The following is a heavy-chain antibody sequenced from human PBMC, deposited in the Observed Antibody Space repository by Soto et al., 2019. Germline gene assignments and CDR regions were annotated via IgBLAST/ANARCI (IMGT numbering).Heavy chain of an antibody. V-gene: IGHV3-9*01. CDR1: GFTFADYA. D-gene: IGHD6-13*01. CDR3: AKAPTSNWPNGRFDP. Sequence: EVQLVESGGGLVQPGRSLRLSCAASGFTFADYAMHWVRQVPGKGLEWVSGISWNSGSIGYADSVKGRFILSRDNAKNSLYLQMNRLRTDDTALYYCAKAPTSNWPNGRFDPWGQGTLVTVSS. J-gene: IGHJ5*02. CDR2: ISWNSGSI.